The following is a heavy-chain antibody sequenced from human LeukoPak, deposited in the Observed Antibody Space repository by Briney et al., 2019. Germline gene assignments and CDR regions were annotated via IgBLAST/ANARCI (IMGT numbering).Heavy chain of an antibody. J-gene: IGHJ5*02. D-gene: IGHD3-22*01. CDR1: GGSFSGYY. V-gene: IGHV4-34*01. Sequence: SETLSLTRAVYGGSFSGYYWSWIRQPPGKGLEWIGEINHSGSTNYNPSLKSRVTISVDTSKNQFSLKLSSVTAADTAVYYCARHRRGDSSGYYRPANWFDPWGQGTLVTVSS. CDR3: ARHRRGDSSGYYRPANWFDP. CDR2: INHSGST.